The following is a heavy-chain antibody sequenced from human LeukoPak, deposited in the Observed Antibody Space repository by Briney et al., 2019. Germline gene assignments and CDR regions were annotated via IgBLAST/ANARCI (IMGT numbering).Heavy chain of an antibody. D-gene: IGHD3-9*01. V-gene: IGHV4-39*07. CDR3: ARGNILTGYCFDF. CDR1: GGSISSSSYY. J-gene: IGHJ4*02. Sequence: SETLSLTCTVSGGSISSSSYYWSWIRQTPGRGLEWVGEIHYTGATSYNPSLKSRATISTDTSKNQFSLRLSSVTAADTAVYYCARGNILTGYCFDFWGQGALVTVSS. CDR2: IHYTGAT.